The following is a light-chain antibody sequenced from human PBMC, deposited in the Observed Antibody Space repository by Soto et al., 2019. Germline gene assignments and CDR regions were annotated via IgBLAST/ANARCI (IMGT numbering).Light chain of an antibody. Sequence: QSVLTQPASVSGSPGQSITISCTGTSTDFGSYNLVSWYQQHPGKAPKLIIYAVTKRPAGVSSRFSGSKSGNTASLTISGLQAEDEADYYCSSYAGFSTVIFGGGTKLTVL. CDR3: SSYAGFSTVI. J-gene: IGLJ2*01. CDR1: STDFGSYNL. V-gene: IGLV2-23*02. CDR2: AVT.